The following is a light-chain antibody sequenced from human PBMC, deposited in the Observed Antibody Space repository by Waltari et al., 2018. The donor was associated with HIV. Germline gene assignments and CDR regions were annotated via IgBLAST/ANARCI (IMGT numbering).Light chain of an antibody. CDR1: SSNIGSNY. Sequence: QSVLTQPPSASGTPGQRVTISCSGSSSNIGSNYVYWYKQLPGTAPKLRLDRTNQRPSGVPDRFSGSNSGTSASLAISGLRSEDEADYYCASWDGSLSVVVFGGGTKLTVL. CDR2: RTN. V-gene: IGLV1-47*01. J-gene: IGLJ2*01. CDR3: ASWDGSLSVVV.